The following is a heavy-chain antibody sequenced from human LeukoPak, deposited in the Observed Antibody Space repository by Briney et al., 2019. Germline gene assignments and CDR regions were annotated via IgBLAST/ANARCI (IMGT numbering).Heavy chain of an antibody. J-gene: IGHJ4*02. D-gene: IGHD3-22*01. CDR3: ATSAWGYYYDSSGEIDY. V-gene: IGHV1-69*04. Sequence: GASVKVSCQASGYTFTSYGISWVRQAPGQGLEWMGRIHPILGIANYAQKFQGRVTITADKSTSTAYMELSSLRSEDTAVYYCATSAWGYYYDSSGEIDYWGQGTLVTVSS. CDR2: IHPILGIA. CDR1: GYTFTSYG.